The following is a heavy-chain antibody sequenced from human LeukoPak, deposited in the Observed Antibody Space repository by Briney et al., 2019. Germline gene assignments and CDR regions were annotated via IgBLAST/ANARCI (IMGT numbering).Heavy chain of an antibody. CDR2: INHSGST. D-gene: IGHD3-3*01. Sequence: PSETLSPTCTVSGGSISSSSYYWSWIRQPPGKGLEWIGEINHSGSTNYNPSLKSRVTISVDTSKNQFSLKLSSVTAADTAVYYCARGWGNYDFWSQGTLVTVSS. CDR3: ARGWGNYDF. V-gene: IGHV4-39*07. CDR1: GGSISSSSYY. J-gene: IGHJ4*02.